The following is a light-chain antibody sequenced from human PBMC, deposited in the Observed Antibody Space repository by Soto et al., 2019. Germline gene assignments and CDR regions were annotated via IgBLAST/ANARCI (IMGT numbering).Light chain of an antibody. V-gene: IGKV3-20*01. Sequence: EIVLTQSPGTLSLSPGERATLSCRASQSVSSTYLAWYQQKPGQAPSLLIYGASRRATGIPDRFSGSVSGTDFTLTISRLEPEDFAVYSCQQYDRSPTTCRGGTKVEIK. J-gene: IGKJ4*01. CDR1: QSVSSTY. CDR2: GAS. CDR3: QQYDRSPTT.